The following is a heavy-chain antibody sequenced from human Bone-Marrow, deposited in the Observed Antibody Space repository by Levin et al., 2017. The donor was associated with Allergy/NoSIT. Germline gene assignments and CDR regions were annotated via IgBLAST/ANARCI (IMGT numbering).Heavy chain of an antibody. V-gene: IGHV3-21*01. D-gene: IGHD1-14*01. CDR2: ISSSSAYI. CDR3: ATLDAPPALNQIFEY. J-gene: IGHJ4*02. CDR1: GLSISSHS. Sequence: RTGGSLRLSCAVSGLSISSHSMTWVRQAAGKGLEWVSSISSSSAYIFNADSVRGRFTISRDNAKNSLYLQMNSLRAEDTAVYYCATLDAPPALNQIFEYWGQGALVTVSS.